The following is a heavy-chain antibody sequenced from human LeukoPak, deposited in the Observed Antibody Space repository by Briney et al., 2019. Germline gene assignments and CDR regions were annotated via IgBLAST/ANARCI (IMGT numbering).Heavy chain of an antibody. CDR3: ARDQYGDFAFDY. CDR1: GAYVSSGSYY. Sequence: SETLSLTCTVSGAYVSSGSYYWTWIRQPPGRGLEWIGYIYYSGSTNYNPSLESRVAISLDTSKNHFSLNMISVTAADTAVYFCARDQYGDFAFDYWGQGVLVTVSS. J-gene: IGHJ4*02. CDR2: IYYSGST. V-gene: IGHV4-61*01. D-gene: IGHD4-17*01.